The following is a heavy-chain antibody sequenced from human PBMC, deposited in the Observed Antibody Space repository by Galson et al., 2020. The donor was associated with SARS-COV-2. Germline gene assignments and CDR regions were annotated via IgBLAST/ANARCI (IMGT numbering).Heavy chain of an antibody. D-gene: IGHD5-12*01. J-gene: IGHJ3*02. CDR3: ARGGFRDGYLYYAFDI. CDR1: AFNISSYD. CDR2: LGPAGDT. Sequence: SLSIFCAASAFNISSYDMPWVRQATGKGLKWVYALGPAGDTYYTGSEKGRFTIYRENAKNSLYLQMNSLRAGDTAVYYWARGGFRDGYLYYAFDIWGQGTMVTVSS. V-gene: IGHV3-13*01.